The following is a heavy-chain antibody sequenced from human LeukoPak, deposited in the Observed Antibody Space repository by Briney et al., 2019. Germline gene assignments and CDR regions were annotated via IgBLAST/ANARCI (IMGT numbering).Heavy chain of an antibody. D-gene: IGHD3-10*01. CDR1: GYTFTSYG. V-gene: IGHV1-69*10. CDR3: ARDRITMVRGVNKNLDY. J-gene: IGHJ4*02. CDR2: IIPILGIA. Sequence: ASVKVSCKASGYTFTSYGISWVRQAPGQGLEWMGWIIPILGIANYAQKFQGRVTITADKSTSTAYMELSSLRSEDTAVYYCARDRITMVRGVNKNLDYWGQGTLVTVSS.